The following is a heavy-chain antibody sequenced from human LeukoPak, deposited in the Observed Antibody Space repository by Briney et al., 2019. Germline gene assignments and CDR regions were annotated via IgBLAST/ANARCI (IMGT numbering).Heavy chain of an antibody. CDR3: AKDLVTGDWYSSSWTNGDY. CDR2: ISGSGGST. V-gene: IGHV3-23*01. D-gene: IGHD6-13*01. Sequence: GGSLRLSCAASGFTFSSYAMSWVRQAPGKGLEWVSAISGSGGSTYYADSVKGRFTISRDNSKNTLYLQMNSLRAEDTAVYYCAKDLVTGDWYSSSWTNGDYWGQGTLVTVSS. CDR1: GFTFSSYA. J-gene: IGHJ4*02.